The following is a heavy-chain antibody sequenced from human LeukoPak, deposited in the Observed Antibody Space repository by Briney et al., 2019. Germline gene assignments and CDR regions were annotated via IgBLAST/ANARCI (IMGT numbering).Heavy chain of an antibody. CDR2: INPSGGST. J-gene: IGHJ4*02. CDR3: AGDGSGYY. V-gene: IGHV1-46*01. Sequence: ASVKVSCKASGGTFSSYAISWVRQAPGQGLEWMGIINPSGGSTSYAQKFQGRVTMTRDTSTSTVYMELSSLRSEDTAVYYCAGDGSGYYWGQGTLVTVSS. D-gene: IGHD3-22*01. CDR1: GGTFSSYA.